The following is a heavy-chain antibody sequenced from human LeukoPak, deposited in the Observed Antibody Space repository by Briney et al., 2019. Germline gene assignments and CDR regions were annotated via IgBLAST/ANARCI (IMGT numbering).Heavy chain of an antibody. CDR1: GFTFSTYA. J-gene: IGHJ3*02. CDR2: ISYDGNNK. D-gene: IGHD3-22*01. CDR3: ARAGDSSANDAFDI. Sequence: GKSLRLSCAASGFTFSTYAVHWVRQAPGKGLEWVEIISYDGNNKYFADSVTGRFTISRDNSKNTLYLQMNSLRAEDTAVYYCARAGDSSANDAFDIWGQGTMVTVSS. V-gene: IGHV3-30-3*01.